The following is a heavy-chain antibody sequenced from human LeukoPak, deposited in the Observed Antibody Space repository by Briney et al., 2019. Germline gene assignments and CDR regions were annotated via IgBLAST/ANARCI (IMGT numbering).Heavy chain of an antibody. CDR2: ISGSGDST. Sequence: GGSLRLSCVASGFTLRSYVMNWVRQTPGKGLEWVSSISGSGDSTFYADSVKGRFSISRENSENTLYLQVNGLRTEDTAVYYCAKDRLLNCRGDCYIFDYWGQGTVVTVSS. V-gene: IGHV3-23*01. D-gene: IGHD2-21*02. CDR3: AKDRLLNCRGDCYIFDY. CDR1: GFTLRSYV. J-gene: IGHJ4*02.